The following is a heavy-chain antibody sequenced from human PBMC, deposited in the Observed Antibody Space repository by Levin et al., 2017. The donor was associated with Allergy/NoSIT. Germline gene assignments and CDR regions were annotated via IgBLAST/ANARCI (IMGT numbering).Heavy chain of an antibody. CDR3: ARERGEGATSDWFDP. CDR2: INPKSGGT. CDR1: GYTFTGYY. J-gene: IGHJ5*02. Sequence: ASVKVSCKASGYTFTGYYMHWVRQVPGEGLEWMGWINPKSGGTHYAENFQGRVTMTRDTSINTAYMELSSLRFDGTAVYYCARERGEGATSDWFDPWGQGTLVTVSS. V-gene: IGHV1-2*02. D-gene: IGHD1-26*01.